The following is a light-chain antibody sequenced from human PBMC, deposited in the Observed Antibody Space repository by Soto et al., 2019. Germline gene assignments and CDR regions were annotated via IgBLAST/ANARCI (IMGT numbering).Light chain of an antibody. Sequence: EIVLTQSPGTLSLSPGERATLSCRASQSVGSSQLAWYQQKPGQAPRLVIYGASSRATDPPDRFSGSGSGTDFTLTISRLEPEDFAVYYCQQYGSSPRTFGQGTKVEIK. CDR2: GAS. CDR3: QQYGSSPRT. V-gene: IGKV3-20*01. CDR1: QSVGSSQ. J-gene: IGKJ1*01.